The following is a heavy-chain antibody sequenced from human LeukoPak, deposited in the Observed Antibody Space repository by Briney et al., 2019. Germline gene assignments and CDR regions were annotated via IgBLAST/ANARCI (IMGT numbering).Heavy chain of an antibody. Sequence: GGSLRLSCAASGFTFSSYGMHWVRQAPGKGLEWVAFIRYDGSNKYYADSVKGRFTISRDNSKNTLYLQMNSLRVEDTAVYYCASFSLEWFTFDYWGQGTLVTVSS. V-gene: IGHV3-30*02. CDR1: GFTFSSYG. J-gene: IGHJ4*02. CDR2: IRYDGSNK. D-gene: IGHD3-3*01. CDR3: ASFSLEWFTFDY.